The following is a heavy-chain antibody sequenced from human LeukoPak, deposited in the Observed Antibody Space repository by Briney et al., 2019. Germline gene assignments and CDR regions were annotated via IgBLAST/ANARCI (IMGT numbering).Heavy chain of an antibody. D-gene: IGHD4-4*01. CDR1: GGSISSYY. V-gene: IGHV4-59*01. J-gene: IGHJ3*02. CDR2: ISYSGST. CDR3: ARAGGMTTVNNAAFDI. Sequence: SETLSLTCTVSGGSISSYYWSWIRQPPGKGLEWIGYISYSGSTNYNPSLKSRVTVSIDKPKKQFSLKLISVTAADTAIYYCARAGGMTTVNNAAFDIWGQGTMVTVSS.